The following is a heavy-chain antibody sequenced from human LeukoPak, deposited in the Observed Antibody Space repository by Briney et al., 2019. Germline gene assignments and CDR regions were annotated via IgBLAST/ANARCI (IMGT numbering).Heavy chain of an antibody. D-gene: IGHD5-12*01. J-gene: IGHJ4*02. V-gene: IGHV3-23*01. Sequence: PGGSLRLSCATSGFTFSSYAMSWVRQAPGKGLEWVSAISSGAYTYYADSVKGRFTISRDNSKSTLYLQMNSLRAEDTAVYYCAKKPSGGGYEDYWGQGTLVTVSS. CDR2: ISSGAYT. CDR1: GFTFSSYA. CDR3: AKKPSGGGYEDY.